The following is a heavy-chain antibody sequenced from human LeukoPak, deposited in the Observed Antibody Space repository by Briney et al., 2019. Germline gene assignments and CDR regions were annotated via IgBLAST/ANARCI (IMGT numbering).Heavy chain of an antibody. D-gene: IGHD3-10*01. J-gene: IGHJ5*02. CDR2: IHYTGST. Sequence: SETLSLTCTGSGGSISSYYWSWIRQSPGKGLECIGYIHYTGSTNYNPSLKSRVTISVETSKNQFSLKLKSVTAADTAVYYCARGGYYGSGNDFRFDPWGQGTLVTVSS. V-gene: IGHV4-59*01. CDR3: ARGGYYGSGNDFRFDP. CDR1: GGSISSYY.